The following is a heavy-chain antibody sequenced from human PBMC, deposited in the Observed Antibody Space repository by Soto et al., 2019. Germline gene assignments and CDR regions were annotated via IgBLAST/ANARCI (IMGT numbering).Heavy chain of an antibody. CDR3: FTLGFGPLHGLVGV. V-gene: IGHV4-59*08. J-gene: IGHJ6*02. CDR1: GASFSSISNHY. D-gene: IGHD3-10*01. CDR2: ISYSGST. Sequence: PSETLSLTCTFSGASFSSISNHYCRWFRQPPGKGAERIGYISYSGSTSYNPSLKSRLIISVDTSQNQVSLKWASVSVADTVVYYCFTLGFGPLHGLVGVWGQGTTVTVS.